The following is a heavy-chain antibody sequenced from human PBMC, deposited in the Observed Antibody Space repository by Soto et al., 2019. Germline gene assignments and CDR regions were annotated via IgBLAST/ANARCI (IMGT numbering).Heavy chain of an antibody. J-gene: IGHJ6*02. Sequence: EVQLVESGGGLVKPGGSLRLSCAASGFTFSDYYVNCVRQPPGKGLEWVSAISGSDNSTYYADSVKGRFTISRDNSKNTLYLQMSSLRADDTAVYYCAPMGVWGQGTTVTVSS. CDR2: ISGSDNST. CDR3: APMGV. CDR1: GFTFSDYY. V-gene: IGHV3-23*04.